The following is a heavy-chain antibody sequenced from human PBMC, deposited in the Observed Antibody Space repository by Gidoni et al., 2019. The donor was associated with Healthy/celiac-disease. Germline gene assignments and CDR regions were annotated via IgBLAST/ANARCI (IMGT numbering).Heavy chain of an antibody. V-gene: IGHV3-21*06. CDR2: ISSRSSYI. Sequence: EVQLVASGGGLVKPGGSLRLSCAVSGFTFSCYSMNWVRQAPGKGLEGVSSISSRSSYIYYADSVKGRFTISRDNTKNSLYLQMNSLRAEDTAVYYCARGSIAAAEPREDDYWGQGTLVTVSS. CDR1: GFTFSCYS. J-gene: IGHJ4*02. CDR3: ARGSIAAAEPREDDY. D-gene: IGHD6-13*01.